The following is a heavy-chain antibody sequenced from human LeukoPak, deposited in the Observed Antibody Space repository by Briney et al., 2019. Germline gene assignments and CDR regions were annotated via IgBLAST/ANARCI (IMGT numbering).Heavy chain of an antibody. J-gene: IGHJ4*02. V-gene: IGHV3-7*01. CDR1: GFTFSSYW. D-gene: IGHD2-15*01. CDR2: IKEDGSEK. Sequence: PGGSLRLSCAASGFTFSSYWMSWVRQAPGKGLEWVANIKEDGSEKKYVDSVKGRFTISRDNAKNSLYLQMNSLSAEDTAVYYCARDCSGRNCYSYNFECWGQGTLVTVSS. CDR3: ARDCSGRNCYSYNFEC.